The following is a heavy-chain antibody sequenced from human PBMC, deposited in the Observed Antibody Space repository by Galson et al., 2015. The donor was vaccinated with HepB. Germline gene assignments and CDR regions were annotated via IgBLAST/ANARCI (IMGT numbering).Heavy chain of an antibody. J-gene: IGHJ4*02. CDR3: ARPRNYYDSSCPLDY. V-gene: IGHV1-18*04. D-gene: IGHD3-22*01. CDR2: ISAYNGNT. CDR1: GYTFTSYG. Sequence: SVKVSCKASGYTFTSYGISWVRQAPGQGLEWMGWISAYNGNTNYAQKLQGRVTMTTDTSTSTAYMELRSLRSDGTAVYYCARPRNYYDSSCPLDYWGQGTLVTVSS.